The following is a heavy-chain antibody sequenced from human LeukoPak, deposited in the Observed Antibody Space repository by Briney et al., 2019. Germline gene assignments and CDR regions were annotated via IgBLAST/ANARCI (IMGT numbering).Heavy chain of an antibody. CDR2: IMTKTAGGAT. CDR1: GFTFSNTW. J-gene: IGHJ4*02. V-gene: IGHV3-15*01. CDR3: TTVRSY. Sequence: PGGSLRLSCVASGFTFSNTWMNWVRQAPGKGLEWVGRIMTKTAGGATDYAAPVKGRFTISRDDSKNTVYLQMNSLNTEDTAVYYCTTVRSYWGQGTLVTVS.